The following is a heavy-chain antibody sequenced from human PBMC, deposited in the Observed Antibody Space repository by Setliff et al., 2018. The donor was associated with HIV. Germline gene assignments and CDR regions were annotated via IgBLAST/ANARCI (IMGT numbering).Heavy chain of an antibody. CDR2: IKSKADGETT. D-gene: IGHD5-18*01. Sequence: GGSLRLSCAASGFTFSNAGMSWVRQAPGKGLEWVGRIKSKADGETTDYAAPVKGRFTISRDDSKNTLFLQMNSLKTEDTAVYYCAVTSMASSFDYWGQGALVTVSS. CDR1: GFTFSNAG. CDR3: AVTSMASSFDY. J-gene: IGHJ4*02. V-gene: IGHV3-15*01.